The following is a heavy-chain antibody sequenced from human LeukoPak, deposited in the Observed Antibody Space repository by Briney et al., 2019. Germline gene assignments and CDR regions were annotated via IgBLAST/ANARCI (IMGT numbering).Heavy chain of an antibody. Sequence: PSETLSLTCAVYGGSFSGYYWSWIRQPPGKGLEWIGEINYSGSTNYNPSLKSRVTISVDTSKNQFSLKLSSVTAADTAVYYCATMDYYDSSLFAWGQGTLVTVSS. J-gene: IGHJ5*02. CDR1: GGSFSGYY. CDR3: ATMDYYDSSLFA. CDR2: INYSGST. D-gene: IGHD3-22*01. V-gene: IGHV4-34*01.